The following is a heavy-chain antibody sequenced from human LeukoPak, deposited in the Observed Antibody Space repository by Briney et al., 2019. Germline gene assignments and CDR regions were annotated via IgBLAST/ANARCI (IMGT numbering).Heavy chain of an antibody. CDR3: ARGAFFRSTVTTLRYYYYGMDV. CDR2: INHSGST. D-gene: IGHD4-17*01. Sequence: SETLSLTCAVYGGSFSGYYWSWIRPPPGKGLEWIGEINHSGSTNYNPSLKSRVTISVDTSKNQFSLKLSSVTAADTAVYYCARGAFFRSTVTTLRYYYYGMDVWGQGTTVTVSS. CDR1: GGSFSGYY. J-gene: IGHJ6*02. V-gene: IGHV4-34*01.